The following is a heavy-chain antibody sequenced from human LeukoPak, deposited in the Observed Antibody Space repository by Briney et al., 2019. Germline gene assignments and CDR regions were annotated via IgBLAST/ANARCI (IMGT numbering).Heavy chain of an antibody. J-gene: IGHJ3*01. Sequence: PGGSLRLSCAASGFSFSNAWMSWVRQAPWKGLEWVGRIKSKTDGGTADCAAPVKGRFTISRDDSQNTLYLQMNSLQIEDTAVYYCTTYASYAASWGQGTMVTVSS. CDR2: IKSKTDGGTA. CDR1: GFSFSNAW. CDR3: TTYASYAAS. D-gene: IGHD5-18*01. V-gene: IGHV3-15*01.